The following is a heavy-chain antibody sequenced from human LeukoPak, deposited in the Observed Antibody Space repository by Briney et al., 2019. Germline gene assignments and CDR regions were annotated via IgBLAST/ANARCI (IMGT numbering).Heavy chain of an antibody. CDR2: ISYDGSNK. J-gene: IGHJ5*02. CDR1: GFTFSSYA. V-gene: IGHV3-30*04. D-gene: IGHD3-10*01. CDR3: ARDLGLDP. Sequence: GGSLRLSCAASGFTFSSYAMHWVRQAPGKGLEWVAVISYDGSNKYYADSVKGRFTISRDNSKNTLYLQMNGLRAEDTAVYYCARDLGLDPWGQGTLVTVSS.